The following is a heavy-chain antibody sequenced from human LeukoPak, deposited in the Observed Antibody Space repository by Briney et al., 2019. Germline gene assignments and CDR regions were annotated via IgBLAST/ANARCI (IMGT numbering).Heavy chain of an antibody. Sequence: GGSLRLSCAASGFTFSSYWMAWVRQAPGKGLEWVANIKQDGREKYYVDSVKGRFTISRDNAQNSLYLLMNSLRAEDTAVYYCVRRGHYYFDYWGQGTLVTVSS. CDR3: VRRGHYYFDY. CDR1: GFTFSSYW. J-gene: IGHJ4*02. V-gene: IGHV3-7*04. D-gene: IGHD2-21*02. CDR2: IKQDGREK.